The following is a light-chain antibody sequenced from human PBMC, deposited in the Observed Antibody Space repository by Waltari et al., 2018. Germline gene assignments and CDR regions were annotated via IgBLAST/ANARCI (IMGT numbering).Light chain of an antibody. CDR3: QQYGISPPYT. V-gene: IGKV3-20*01. Sequence: ENVLTQSPDTLSLSPGERATLSCRASQTVSNNYLAWYQRRPGQPPRLLIHYASSRAPCVPDRFSGSGSVTDFTLPISRVDPEDSAVYYCQQYGISPPYTFGQGTKLEIK. J-gene: IGKJ2*01. CDR2: YAS. CDR1: QTVSNNY.